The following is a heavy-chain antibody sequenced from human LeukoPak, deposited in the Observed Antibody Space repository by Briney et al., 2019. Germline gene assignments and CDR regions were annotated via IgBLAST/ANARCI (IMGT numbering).Heavy chain of an antibody. CDR2: ISYDGSDK. D-gene: IGHD2-21*01. Sequence: GRSLRLSCAASGFTFSSYGMHWVRQAPGKGLEWVAIISYDGSDKYYADSVKGRFTISRDNSKNTLYLQMNSLRAEDTAVYYCAKGIPSDYWGQGTLVTVSP. CDR1: GFTFSSYG. CDR3: AKGIPSDY. J-gene: IGHJ4*02. V-gene: IGHV3-30*18.